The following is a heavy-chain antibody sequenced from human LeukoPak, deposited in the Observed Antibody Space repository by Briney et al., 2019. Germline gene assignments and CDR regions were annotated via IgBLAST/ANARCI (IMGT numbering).Heavy chain of an antibody. CDR2: ISSSGSTI. V-gene: IGHV3-11*04. J-gene: IGHJ6*02. CDR3: ASMVRGVRRAYYYGMDV. Sequence: GSLRLSCAASGFTFSDFYMSWIRQAPGKGLEWVSYISSSGSTIYYADSVKGRFTISRDNAKNSLYLQMNSLRAEDTAVYYCASMVRGVRRAYYYGMDVWGQGTTVTVSS. CDR1: GFTFSDFY. D-gene: IGHD3-10*01.